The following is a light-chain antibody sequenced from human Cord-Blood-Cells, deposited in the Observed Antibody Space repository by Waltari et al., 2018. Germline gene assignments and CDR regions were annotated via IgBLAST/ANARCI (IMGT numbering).Light chain of an antibody. J-gene: IGLJ2*01. CDR3: SSYTSSSVV. CDR1: SSDVGGYNY. V-gene: IGLV2-14*01. Sequence: QSALTQPASVSGSPGQSITISCTGTSSDVGGYNYVSWYQQHPGKAPKLMIYDVSNRPSGVSNRVSCSKSGNTASLTISGLQAEDEADYYCSSYTSSSVVFGGGTKLTVL. CDR2: DVS.